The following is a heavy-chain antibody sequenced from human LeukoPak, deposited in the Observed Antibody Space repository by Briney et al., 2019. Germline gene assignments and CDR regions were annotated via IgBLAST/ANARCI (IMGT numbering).Heavy chain of an antibody. D-gene: IGHD3-22*01. Sequence: GGSLRLSCAASGFTFRSYWVSWVRQAPGKGLEWVANIQQDGSEKYYVDSVKGRFTISRDNAKHSLYLQMHSLRAEDTAVYYCAREVQYYFDRSGYYYFDLWGQGTLVTVSS. CDR1: GFTFRSYW. CDR2: IQQDGSEK. V-gene: IGHV3-7*01. J-gene: IGHJ4*02. CDR3: AREVQYYFDRSGYYYFDL.